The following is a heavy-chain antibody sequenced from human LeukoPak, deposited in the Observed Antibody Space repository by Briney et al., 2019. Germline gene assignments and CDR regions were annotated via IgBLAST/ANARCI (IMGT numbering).Heavy chain of an antibody. J-gene: IGHJ3*02. CDR2: ISYDGSNK. CDR3: ARDAAVEDAFDI. D-gene: IGHD6-19*01. V-gene: IGHV3-30-3*01. CDR1: GFTLSSYA. Sequence: GGSLRLSCAASGFTLSSYAMHWVRQAPGKGLEWVAVISYDGSNKYYADSVKGRFTISRDNAKNSLYLQMNSLRAEDTAVYYCARDAAVEDAFDIWGQGTMVTVSS.